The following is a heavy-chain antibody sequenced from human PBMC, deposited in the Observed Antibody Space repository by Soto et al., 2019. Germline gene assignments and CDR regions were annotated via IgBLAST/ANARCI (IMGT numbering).Heavy chain of an antibody. CDR1: GFTFDDYA. CDR2: ISWNSGSI. CDR3: ARADAFDI. V-gene: IGHV3-9*01. J-gene: IGHJ3*02. Sequence: GGSLRLSCAASGFTFDDYAMHWVRQAPGKGLEWVSGISWNSGSIGYADSVKGRFTISRDNAKNSLYLQMNSLRAEDTAVYYCARADAFDIWGQGTMVTVSS.